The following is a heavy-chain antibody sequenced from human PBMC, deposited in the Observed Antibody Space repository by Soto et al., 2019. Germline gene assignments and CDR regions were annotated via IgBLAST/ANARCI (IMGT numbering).Heavy chain of an antibody. CDR2: INPNSGGT. CDR3: ARANAIRPYYDTMDV. V-gene: IGHV1-2*04. D-gene: IGHD2-2*01. CDR1: GYSFTDYY. J-gene: IGHJ6*02. Sequence: QVQLVQSGAEVKKPGASVKVSCKASGYSFTDYYIHWVRQAPGQGLEWMGWINPNSGGTTYAQKFRAWITMTRDTSINTVYMELSRLTSDDTAVYYGARANAIRPYYDTMDVWGQGTTVTVSS.